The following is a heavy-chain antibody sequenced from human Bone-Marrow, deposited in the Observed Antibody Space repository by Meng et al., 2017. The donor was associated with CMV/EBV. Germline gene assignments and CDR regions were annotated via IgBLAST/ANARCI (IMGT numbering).Heavy chain of an antibody. CDR1: YTFTDYY. D-gene: IGHD6-19*01. CDR2: INPNSGST. CDR3: ARDASGYSSGWYRWFDP. V-gene: IGHV1-2*02. Sequence: YTFTDYYMHWVRQAPGQGLEWMGWINPNSGSTDYAQKFRGRVTMTRDTSISTAYMELSRLRSDDTAVYYCARDASGYSSGWYRWFDPWGQGTLVTVSS. J-gene: IGHJ5*02.